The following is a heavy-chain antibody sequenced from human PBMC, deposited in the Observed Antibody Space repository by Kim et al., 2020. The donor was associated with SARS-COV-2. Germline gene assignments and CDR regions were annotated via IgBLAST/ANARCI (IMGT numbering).Heavy chain of an antibody. D-gene: IGHD5-12*01. J-gene: IGHJ3*01. Sequence: SETLSLTCTVSNGSVSSSTYHWSWIRQPPGKALEWIGYIYYNWNTNYNPSLKSRVTMSLDTPKNQFSLKLTSVTAADAAVYFCAGWLGHAFDVWGQGTMVTVSS. CDR1: NGSVSSSTYH. CDR2: IYYNWNT. V-gene: IGHV4-61*01. CDR3: AGWLGHAFDV.